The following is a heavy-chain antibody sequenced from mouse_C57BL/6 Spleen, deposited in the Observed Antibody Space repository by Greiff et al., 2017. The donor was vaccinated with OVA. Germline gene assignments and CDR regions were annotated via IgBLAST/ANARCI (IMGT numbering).Heavy chain of an antibody. Sequence: QVQLQQPGAELVKPGASVKLSCKASGYTFTSYWMHWVKQRPGQGLEWIGMIHPNSGSTNYNEKFKSKATLTVDKSSSTAYMQLSSLTSEDSAVYYCARGTGNKAWFAYGGQGTLVTVSA. V-gene: IGHV1-64*01. CDR1: GYTFTSYW. CDR3: ARGTGNKAWFAY. CDR2: IHPNSGST. D-gene: IGHD4-1*01. J-gene: IGHJ3*01.